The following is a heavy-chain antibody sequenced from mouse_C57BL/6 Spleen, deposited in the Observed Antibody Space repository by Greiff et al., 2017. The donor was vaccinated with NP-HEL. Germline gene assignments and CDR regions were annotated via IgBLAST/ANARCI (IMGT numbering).Heavy chain of an antibody. D-gene: IGHD1-1*01. V-gene: IGHV1-69*01. Sequence: QVQLQQPGAELVMPGASVKLSCKASGYTFTSYWMHWVKQRPGQGLEWIGEIDPSDSYTNYNQKFKGKSTLTVDKSSSTACMQLSSLTAVDSAVYYCARYGSSLLDYWGQGTTLTVSS. J-gene: IGHJ2*01. CDR3: ARYGSSLLDY. CDR2: IDPSDSYT. CDR1: GYTFTSYW.